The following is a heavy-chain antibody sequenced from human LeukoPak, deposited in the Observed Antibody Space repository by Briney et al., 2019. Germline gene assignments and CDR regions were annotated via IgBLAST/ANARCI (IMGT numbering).Heavy chain of an antibody. J-gene: IGHJ4*02. D-gene: IGHD3-16*01. CDR3: ASLREGLTIGDY. CDR1: GFTVSSNY. CDR2: IYSGGSK. Sequence: GGSLRLSCAASGFTVSSNYMSWIRQAPGKGQELVSVIYSGGSKYYAASVKGRFTISRDTSKNTLYLQMNILRAEDTAVYYCASLREGLTIGDYWGQGTLVTVSS. V-gene: IGHV3-53*01.